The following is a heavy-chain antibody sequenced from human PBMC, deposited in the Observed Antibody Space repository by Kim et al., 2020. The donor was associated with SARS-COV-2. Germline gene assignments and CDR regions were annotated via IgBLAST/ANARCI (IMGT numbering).Heavy chain of an antibody. V-gene: IGHV4-39*01. CDR3: ARYCSSTSCSMTDAFDI. Sequence: LKSRVTISVDTSKNQFSLKLSSVTAADTAVYYCARYCSSTSCSMTDAFDIWGQGTMVTVSS. J-gene: IGHJ3*02. D-gene: IGHD2-2*01.